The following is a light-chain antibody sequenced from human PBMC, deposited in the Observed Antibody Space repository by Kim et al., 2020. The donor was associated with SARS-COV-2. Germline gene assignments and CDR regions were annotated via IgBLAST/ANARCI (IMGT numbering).Light chain of an antibody. CDR1: QSISNY. CDR2: TAS. J-gene: IGKJ1*01. Sequence: ASVGDRVTTTCRASQSISNYLIWYEQKQGKAPNLLIYTASNLQSGVPSRFSGSGSGTDFTLTISSLQPEDAATYYCQQSYSRPWTFGQGTKVDIK. CDR3: QQSYSRPWT. V-gene: IGKV1-39*01.